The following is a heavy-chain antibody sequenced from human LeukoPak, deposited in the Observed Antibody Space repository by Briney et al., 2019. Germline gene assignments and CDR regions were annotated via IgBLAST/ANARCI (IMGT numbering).Heavy chain of an antibody. CDR1: GGSISSYY. CDR2: ISPSGNRI. V-gene: IGHV3-11*01. J-gene: IGHJ2*01. Sequence: LSLTCTVSGGSISSYYWSWIRQAPGKGLEWVSHISPSGNRIYYADSVRGRFTISRDDAKNSLYLQMSSLRAEDTAVYYCARDRYYDILIGYYSAGMYFDLWGRGTLVTVSS. CDR3: ARDRYYDILIGYYSAGMYFDL. D-gene: IGHD3-9*01.